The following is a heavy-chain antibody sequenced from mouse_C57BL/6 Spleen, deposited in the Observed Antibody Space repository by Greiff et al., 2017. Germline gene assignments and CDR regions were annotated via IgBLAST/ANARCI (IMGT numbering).Heavy chain of an antibody. CDR3: ARNEDPGYAMDY. Sequence: VKLQESGPGLVQPSQSLSITCTVSGFSLTSYGVHWVRQSPGKGLEWLGVIWSGGGTDYNAAFISRLSISKDNSKSQVFFKMNSLQADDTAIYYCARNEDPGYAMDYWGQGTSVTVSS. V-gene: IGHV2-2*01. CDR2: IWSGGGT. CDR1: GFSLTSYG. J-gene: IGHJ4*01.